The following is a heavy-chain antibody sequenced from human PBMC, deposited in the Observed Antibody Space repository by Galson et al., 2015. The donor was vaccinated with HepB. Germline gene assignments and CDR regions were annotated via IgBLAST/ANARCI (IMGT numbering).Heavy chain of an antibody. J-gene: IGHJ5*02. CDR2: IVVGRGNT. D-gene: IGHD3-10*01. CDR3: AAHDYYGSGSYHP. Sequence: SVKVSCKASGFTFSSSAMQWVRQARGQRLEWIGWIVVGRGNTNYALKFQERVTIPRDMSTSTAYMELSSLRSEDTAVYYCAAHDYYGSGSYHPWGQGTLVTVPS. V-gene: IGHV1-58*02. CDR1: GFTFSSSA.